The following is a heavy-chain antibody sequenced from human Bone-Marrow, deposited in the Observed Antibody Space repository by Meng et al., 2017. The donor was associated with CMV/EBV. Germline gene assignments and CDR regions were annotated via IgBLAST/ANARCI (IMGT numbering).Heavy chain of an antibody. CDR3: ARALYQTQMIFGVGNHYYFYAMDV. D-gene: IGHD3-3*01. J-gene: IGHJ6*02. CDR2: ISTSGSTI. V-gene: IGHV3-48*03. Sequence: GESLKISCVASGFTFSTYEMNWVRQAPGKGLEWVSYISTSGSTIYHADSVKGRFTISRDNSKNTLSLQMNSLRTEDTAVYYCARALYQTQMIFGVGNHYYFYAMDVWGQGTTVTVSS. CDR1: GFTFSTYE.